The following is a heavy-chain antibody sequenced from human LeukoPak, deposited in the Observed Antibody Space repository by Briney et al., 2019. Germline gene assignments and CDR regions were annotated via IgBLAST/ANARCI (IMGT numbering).Heavy chain of an antibody. CDR1: GGTFSSYA. V-gene: IGHV1-69*06. CDR3: AREADLHDFWSGYGYMDV. CDR2: IIPIFGTA. J-gene: IGHJ6*03. D-gene: IGHD3-3*01. Sequence: ASVKVSCKASGGTFSSYAISWVRQAPGQGLEWMGGIIPIFGTANYAQKFHGRVTITAHKSTSTAYMERSSLRSEDTAVYYCAREADLHDFWSGYGYMDVWGKGTTVTVSS.